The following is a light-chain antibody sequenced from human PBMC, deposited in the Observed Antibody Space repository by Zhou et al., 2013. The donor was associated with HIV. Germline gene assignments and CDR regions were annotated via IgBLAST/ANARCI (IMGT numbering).Light chain of an antibody. CDR2: AGS. CDR3: QQYSSSPWT. V-gene: IGKV3-20*01. Sequence: EIVLTQSPDTLSLSPGERATLSCRASQSVSSSYIAWYQQKPGQAPRLFIYAGSSRATGIPDRFSGSESGTDFTLSISRLEPEDFAVYHCQQYSSSPWTFGQGTKVEIK. CDR1: QSVSSSY. J-gene: IGKJ1*01.